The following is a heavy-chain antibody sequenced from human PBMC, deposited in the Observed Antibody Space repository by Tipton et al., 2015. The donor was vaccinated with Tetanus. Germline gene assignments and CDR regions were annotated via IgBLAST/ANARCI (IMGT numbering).Heavy chain of an antibody. V-gene: IGHV3-33*01. J-gene: IGHJ4*02. CDR3: ARDLRPEGIRGIIPDY. Sequence: SLRLSCAASGFTFRSFGMHWVRQAPGKGLEWVAVIWSDGSDKYYADAVTGRFTVSRDNSRNTVYLQMNSLRVEDTAVYYCARDLRPEGIRGIIPDYWGQGTQVTVSS. CDR2: IWSDGSDK. D-gene: IGHD3-10*01. CDR1: GFTFRSFG.